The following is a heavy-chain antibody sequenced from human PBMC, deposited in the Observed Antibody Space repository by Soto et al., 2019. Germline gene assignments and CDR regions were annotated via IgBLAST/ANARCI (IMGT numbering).Heavy chain of an antibody. Sequence: QVHLVQSGAEVKKPGASVKVSCKASGYTFTSYGITWVRQATGQGLEWMGWISAHNGNTDYAQKLQGRVIVTRDTSTSTAYMELRSLISDDTAVDYCARGRYGDYWGQGALVTVSS. CDR3: ARGRYGDY. V-gene: IGHV1-18*01. CDR1: GYTFTSYG. D-gene: IGHD1-1*01. J-gene: IGHJ4*02. CDR2: ISAHNGNT.